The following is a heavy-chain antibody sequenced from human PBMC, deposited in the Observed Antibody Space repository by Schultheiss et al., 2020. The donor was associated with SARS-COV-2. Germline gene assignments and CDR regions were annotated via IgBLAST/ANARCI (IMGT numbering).Heavy chain of an antibody. CDR1: GYTFTSYD. CDR3: ARVRSYDSSYYGMDV. CDR2: MNPNSGNT. D-gene: IGHD3-3*01. Sequence: ASVKVSCKASGYTFTSYDINWVRQATGQGLEWMGWMNPNSGNTGYAQKFQGRVTITADKSTSTAYMELSSLRSEDTAVYYCARVRSYDSSYYGMDVWGQGTTVTVSS. V-gene: IGHV1-8*01. J-gene: IGHJ6*02.